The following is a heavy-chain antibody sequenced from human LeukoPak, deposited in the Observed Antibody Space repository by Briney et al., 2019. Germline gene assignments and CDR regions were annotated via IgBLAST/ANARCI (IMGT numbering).Heavy chain of an antibody. J-gene: IGHJ6*03. V-gene: IGHV4-61*02. CDR1: GGSISSGCYY. Sequence: SETLSLTCTVSGGSISSGCYYWSWIRQPAGKGLEWIGRIYTSGSTKYNPSLKSRVTISVDTSKNQFSLKLSSVTAADTAVYYCARIYCGGDCRGYYYHYYMDVWGKGTTVTISS. CDR3: ARIYCGGDCRGYYYHYYMDV. CDR2: IYTSGST. D-gene: IGHD2-21*02.